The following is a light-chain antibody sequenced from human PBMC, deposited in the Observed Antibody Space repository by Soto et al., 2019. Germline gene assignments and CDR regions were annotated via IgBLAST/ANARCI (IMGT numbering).Light chain of an antibody. V-gene: IGKV3-20*01. J-gene: IGKJ2*01. CDR2: CAS. Sequence: EIVLTQSPGTLSLSPGERATLSCRASQSVSSHFLAWYQQKPGQPPRLLMYCASSRATSIPDRFSGSGSGEDFTITISRLEPEDFAVYYCQHYGPPRYTFGQGTKLEIK. CDR1: QSVSSHF. CDR3: QHYGPPRYT.